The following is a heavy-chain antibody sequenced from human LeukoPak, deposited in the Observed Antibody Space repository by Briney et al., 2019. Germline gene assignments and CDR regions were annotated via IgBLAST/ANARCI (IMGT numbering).Heavy chain of an antibody. V-gene: IGHV3-30*18. Sequence: GRSLRLSCAASGFTFSSYGMHWVRQAPGKGLEWVAVISYDGSNKYYADSVKGRFTISRDNSKNTLYLQMNSLRAEDTAVYYCAKDHGIAVAGFYYWGQGTLVTVSS. CDR3: AKDHGIAVAGFYY. D-gene: IGHD6-19*01. CDR1: GFTFSSYG. J-gene: IGHJ4*02. CDR2: ISYDGSNK.